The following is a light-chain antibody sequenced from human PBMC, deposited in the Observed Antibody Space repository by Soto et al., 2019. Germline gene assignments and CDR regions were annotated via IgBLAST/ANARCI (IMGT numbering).Light chain of an antibody. V-gene: IGKV3-11*01. CDR1: QSVSSY. Sequence: EIVLTQSPATLSLSPGERATLSCRASQSVSSYLVWYQQKPGQAPRLLVYGASNRATGIPARFSGSGSGTDFTLTTSSLEPADFAVYYCQQRSNWPPFTFGPGTKVDFK. CDR2: GAS. CDR3: QQRSNWPPFT. J-gene: IGKJ3*01.